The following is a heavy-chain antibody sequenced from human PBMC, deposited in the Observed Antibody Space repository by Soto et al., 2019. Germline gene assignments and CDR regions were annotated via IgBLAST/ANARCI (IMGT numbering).Heavy chain of an antibody. V-gene: IGHV5-51*01. CDR3: ARLDYYDSSGYYGIRGFDP. CDR1: GYSFTSYW. Sequence: GESLKISCKGSGYSFTSYWIGWVRQMPGKGLEWMGIIYPGDSDTRYSPSFQGQVTISADKSISTAYLQWSSLKASDTAMYYCARLDYYDSSGYYGIRGFDPWGQGTLVTAPQ. CDR2: IYPGDSDT. D-gene: IGHD3-22*01. J-gene: IGHJ5*02.